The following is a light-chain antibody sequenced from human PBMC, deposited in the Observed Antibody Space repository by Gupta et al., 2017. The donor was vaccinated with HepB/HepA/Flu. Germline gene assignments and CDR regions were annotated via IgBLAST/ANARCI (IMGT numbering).Light chain of an antibody. CDR2: GAS. J-gene: IGKJ2*02. Sequence: EIVMTQSPATLSVSPGERATLSCRASQSVSSNLAWYQQKPGQAPRLLIYGASTRATGIPARFSGSGYGTEFTLTISSRQSEDFAVYYCQQYKNWPSCNFGQGTKVEIK. CDR1: QSVSSN. CDR3: QQYKNWPSCN. V-gene: IGKV3-15*01.